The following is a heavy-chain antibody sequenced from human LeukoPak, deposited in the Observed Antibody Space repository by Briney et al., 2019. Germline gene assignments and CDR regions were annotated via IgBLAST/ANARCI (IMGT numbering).Heavy chain of an antibody. Sequence: PGGSLRLSCAASGFTFSSYWMSWVRQAPGKGLEWVANINQDESEKYYVDSVKGRFTISRDNAKNSLYLQMNSLRAEDTAVYYCARGQVTSVTGLASFDIWGQGTMVTVSS. CDR1: GFTFSSYW. CDR3: ARGQVTSVTGLASFDI. V-gene: IGHV3-7*04. CDR2: INQDESEK. J-gene: IGHJ3*02. D-gene: IGHD4-17*01.